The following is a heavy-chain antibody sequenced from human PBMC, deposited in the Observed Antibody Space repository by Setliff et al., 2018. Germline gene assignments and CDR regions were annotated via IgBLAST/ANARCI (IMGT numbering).Heavy chain of an antibody. D-gene: IGHD3-10*01. V-gene: IGHV1-3*01. CDR3: AIDGSGSYLYYYYGMDV. CDR2: INAGNGNT. CDR1: GYTFTSYA. Sequence: ASVKVSCKASGYTFTSYAMHWVRQAPGQRLEWMGWINAGNGNTKYSQKFQGRVTITRDPSASTAYMELSSLRSEDTAVYYCAIDGSGSYLYYYYGMDVWGQGTTVTVSS. J-gene: IGHJ6*02.